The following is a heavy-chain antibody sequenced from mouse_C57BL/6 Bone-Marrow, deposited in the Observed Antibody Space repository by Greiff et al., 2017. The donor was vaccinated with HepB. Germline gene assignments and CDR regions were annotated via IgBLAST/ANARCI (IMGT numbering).Heavy chain of an antibody. CDR2: IDPENGDT. Sequence: EVHLVESGAELVRPGASVKLSCTASGFNIKDDYMHWVKQRPEQGLEWIGWIDPENGDTEYASKFQGKATITADTSSNTAYLQLSSLTSEDTAVYYCTTPYYGSYYFDYWGQGTTLTVSS. D-gene: IGHD1-1*01. CDR3: TTPYYGSYYFDY. V-gene: IGHV14-4*01. CDR1: GFNIKDDY. J-gene: IGHJ2*01.